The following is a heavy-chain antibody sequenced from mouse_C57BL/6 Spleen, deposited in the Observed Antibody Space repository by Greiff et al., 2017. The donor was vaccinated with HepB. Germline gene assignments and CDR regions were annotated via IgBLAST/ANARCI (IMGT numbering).Heavy chain of an antibody. CDR2: INPYNGGT. Sequence: EVQLQQSGPVLVKPGASVKMSCKASGYTFTDYYMNWVKQSHGKSLEWIGVINPYNGGTSYNQKFKGKATLTVDKSSSTAYMELNSLTSEDSAVYYCAREVGADYDGYAMDYWGQGTSVTVSS. CDR3: AREVGADYDGYAMDY. D-gene: IGHD2-4*01. V-gene: IGHV1-19*01. CDR1: GYTFTDYY. J-gene: IGHJ4*01.